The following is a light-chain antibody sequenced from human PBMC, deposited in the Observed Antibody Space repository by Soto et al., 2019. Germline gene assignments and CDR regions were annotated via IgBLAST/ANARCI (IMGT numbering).Light chain of an antibody. V-gene: IGKV1-39*01. CDR3: QQSYIGFT. J-gene: IGKJ3*01. Sequence: DIQMTQSPSSLSAFVGDRVTITCRSSQTISSYLNWYQQKPGKAPKVLIYAASYLQTGVSSRFSGRGSGTDFTLTIDSLQPEDAATYYCQQSYIGFTFGPGTKVAI. CDR1: QTISSY. CDR2: AAS.